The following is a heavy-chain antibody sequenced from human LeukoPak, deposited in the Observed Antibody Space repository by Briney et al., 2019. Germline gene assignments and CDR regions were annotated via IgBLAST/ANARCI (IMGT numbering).Heavy chain of an antibody. J-gene: IGHJ4*02. CDR2: IKQDGSEE. D-gene: IGHD3-10*01. CDR1: GFTFSSYW. Sequence: PGGSLRLSCAASGFTFSSYWMSWVRQAPGKGLEWVANIKQDGSEEYYVDSVKGRFTISRDNAKNSLYLQMNSLRAEDTAVYYCARDYYYGSGSFDYWGQGTLVTVSS. CDR3: ARDYYYGSGSFDY. V-gene: IGHV3-7*01.